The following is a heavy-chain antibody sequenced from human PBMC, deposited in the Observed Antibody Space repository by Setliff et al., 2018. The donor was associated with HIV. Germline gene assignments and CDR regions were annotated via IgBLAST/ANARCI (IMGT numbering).Heavy chain of an antibody. CDR3: ARQGVAGYYYYYMDV. V-gene: IGHV3-73*01. Sequence: PGGSLRLSCAASGFTFSGSAMHWVRQASGKGLEWVGRIRSKANSYATAYAASVKGRFTISRDDSKNTAYLQMNSLEIEDTAVYYCARQGVAGYYYYYMDVWGKGTRVTVSS. J-gene: IGHJ6*03. CDR1: GFTFSGSA. D-gene: IGHD2-15*01. CDR2: IRSKANSYAT.